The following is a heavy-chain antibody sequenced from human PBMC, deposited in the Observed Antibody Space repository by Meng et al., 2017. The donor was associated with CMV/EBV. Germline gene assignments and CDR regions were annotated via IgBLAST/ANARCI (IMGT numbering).Heavy chain of an antibody. CDR3: ATSSVEVMIYAGLDY. CDR2: INPASGDT. CDR1: GYNFVGYY. J-gene: IGHJ4*02. Sequence: SGYNFVGYYIHWARQAPGQGLEWMGWINPASGDTILAQKFQGRVTMTRDTSLTTAYMELNRLRSDDTAVYYCATSSVEVMIYAGLDYWGQGTLVTVSS. V-gene: IGHV1-2*02. D-gene: IGHD2/OR15-2a*01.